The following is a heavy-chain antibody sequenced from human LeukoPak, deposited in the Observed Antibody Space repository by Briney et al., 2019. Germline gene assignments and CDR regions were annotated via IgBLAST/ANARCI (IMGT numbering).Heavy chain of an antibody. J-gene: IGHJ4*02. CDR2: VNPNSGNT. CDR3: ARRGGITMVRGGNFDY. CDR1: GYTFTSYD. V-gene: IGHV1-8*01. D-gene: IGHD3-10*01. Sequence: GASVKVSCKASGYTFTSYDINWVRQATGQGLEWMGWVNPNSGNTGYAQKFQGRVTMTRNTSISTAYMELSSLRSEDTAVYYCARRGGITMVRGGNFDYWGQGTLVTVSS.